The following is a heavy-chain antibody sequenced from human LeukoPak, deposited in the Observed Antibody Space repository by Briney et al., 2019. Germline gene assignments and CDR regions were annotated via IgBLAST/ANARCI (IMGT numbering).Heavy chain of an antibody. CDR1: GYTFTSYA. CDR2: INPSGGSA. Sequence: ASVKVSSKASGYTFTSYAMHWVRQAPGQGLEWMGIINPSGGSASYAQKFQGRVTMTRDTSTSTVYMELSSLRSEDTAVYYCARDAPGEAARFDTNFDYWGQGTLVTVSS. CDR3: ARDAPGEAARFDTNFDY. J-gene: IGHJ4*02. D-gene: IGHD6-6*01. V-gene: IGHV1-46*01.